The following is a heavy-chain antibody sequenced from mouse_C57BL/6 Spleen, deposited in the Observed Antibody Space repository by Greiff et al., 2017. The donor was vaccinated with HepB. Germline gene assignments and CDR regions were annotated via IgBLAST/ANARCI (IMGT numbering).Heavy chain of an antibody. CDR1: GYAFTNYL. Sequence: QVQLQQSGAELVRPGPSVKVSCKASGYAFTNYLIEWVKQRPGQGLEWIGVINPGSGGTNYNEKFKGKATLTADKSSSTAYMQLSSLTSEDSAVYFCARGTTVVAPFAYWGQGTLVTVSA. CDR3: ARGTTVVAPFAY. CDR2: INPGSGGT. V-gene: IGHV1-54*01. D-gene: IGHD1-1*01. J-gene: IGHJ3*01.